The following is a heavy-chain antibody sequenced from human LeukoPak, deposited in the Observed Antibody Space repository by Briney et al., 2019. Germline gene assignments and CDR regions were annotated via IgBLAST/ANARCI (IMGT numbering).Heavy chain of an antibody. Sequence: PVASVKVSCKASGGTFSSYAISWVRQAPGQGLEWMGGIIPIFGTANYAQKFQGRVTITADESTSTAYMELSSLRSEDTAVYYCARSPTREYSYALPAFDYWGQGTLVTVSS. D-gene: IGHD5-18*01. CDR2: IIPIFGTA. CDR3: ARSPTREYSYALPAFDY. V-gene: IGHV1-69*13. CDR1: GGTFSSYA. J-gene: IGHJ4*02.